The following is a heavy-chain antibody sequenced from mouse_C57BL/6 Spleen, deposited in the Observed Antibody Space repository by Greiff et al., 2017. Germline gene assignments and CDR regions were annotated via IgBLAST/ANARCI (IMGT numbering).Heavy chain of an antibody. J-gene: IGHJ4*01. CDR1: GYTFTSYW. V-gene: IGHV1-55*01. Sequence: QVQLQQPGAELVKPGASVKMSCKASGYTFTSYWITWVKQRPGPGLEWFGDISTGSGSTNYNAKFKSKATLTVDTSSSTAYMQLSSLTSEDSAVYYCARSLYSNYSMDYWGQGTAVTVSS. CDR2: ISTGSGST. D-gene: IGHD2-5*01. CDR3: ARSLYSNYSMDY.